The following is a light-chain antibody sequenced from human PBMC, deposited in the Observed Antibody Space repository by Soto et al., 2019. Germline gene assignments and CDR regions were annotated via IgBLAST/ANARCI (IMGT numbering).Light chain of an antibody. Sequence: EIVMTQSPATQSVSPGERSTLSCRASQSVSSNLAWYQQKTGQAPRLLIDGESSRATGVPDRFSGTGSGTDFNLTISRLEPEDFAVFYCQKYGNSPITCGQGTRLEIK. CDR2: GES. CDR1: QSVSSN. J-gene: IGKJ5*01. V-gene: IGKV3-20*01. CDR3: QKYGNSPIT.